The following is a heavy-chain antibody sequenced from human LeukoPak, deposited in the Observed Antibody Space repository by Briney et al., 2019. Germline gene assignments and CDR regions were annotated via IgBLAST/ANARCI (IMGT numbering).Heavy chain of an antibody. CDR1: GFTFGDYA. J-gene: IGHJ5*02. D-gene: IGHD4-17*01. Sequence: PGGSLRLSCTASGFTFGDYAMSWFRQAPGKGLEWVANIKHDGSEKYYVESVKGRFTISRDNAKNSLYLQMSSLRADDTAVYYCGALYGGFDPWGQGTLVTVSS. V-gene: IGHV3-7*01. CDR2: IKHDGSEK. CDR3: GALYGGFDP.